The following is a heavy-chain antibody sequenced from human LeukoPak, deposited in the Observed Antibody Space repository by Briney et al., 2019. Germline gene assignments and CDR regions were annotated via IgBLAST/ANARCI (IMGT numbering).Heavy chain of an antibody. CDR1: GFTFRSYW. D-gene: IGHD1-26*01. V-gene: IGHV3-74*01. J-gene: IGHJ2*01. CDR3: ARGGSGRSGWYFDV. Sequence: PGGSLRLSCAPFGFTFRSYWVHWVRQVPGKGLVWVSRISGDGSGTTYADSVKGRFTISRDNARNTLYLQMNSLRDEDTAVYYCARGGSGRSGWYFDVWGRGTLVTVS. CDR2: ISGDGSGT.